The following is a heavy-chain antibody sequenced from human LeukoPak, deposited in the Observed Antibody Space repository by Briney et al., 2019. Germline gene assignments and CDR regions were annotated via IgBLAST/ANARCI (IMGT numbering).Heavy chain of an antibody. CDR1: GGSISSYY. Sequence: SETLSLTCTVSGGSISSYYWSWIRQPPGKGLEWIGYIYYSGSTNYNPSLKSRVTISVDTSKNQSSLKLSSVTAADTAVYYCARSIRGLLWFGEQSGGNWFDPWGQGTLVTVSS. J-gene: IGHJ5*02. D-gene: IGHD3-10*01. CDR3: ARSIRGLLWFGEQSGGNWFDP. CDR2: IYYSGST. V-gene: IGHV4-59*12.